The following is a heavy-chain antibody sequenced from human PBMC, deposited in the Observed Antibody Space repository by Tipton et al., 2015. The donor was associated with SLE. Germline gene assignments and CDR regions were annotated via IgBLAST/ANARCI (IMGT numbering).Heavy chain of an antibody. CDR2: INHSGST. CDR3: ARVHSSSWPYYYYYMDV. D-gene: IGHD6-13*01. J-gene: IGHJ6*03. Sequence: TLSLTCAVYGGSFSSYYWSWIRQPPGKGLEWIGEINHSGSTNYNPSPKSRVTISVDTSKNQFSLKLSSVTAADTAVYYCARVHSSSWPYYYYYMDVWGRGTTVTVSS. CDR1: GGSFSSYY. V-gene: IGHV4-34*01.